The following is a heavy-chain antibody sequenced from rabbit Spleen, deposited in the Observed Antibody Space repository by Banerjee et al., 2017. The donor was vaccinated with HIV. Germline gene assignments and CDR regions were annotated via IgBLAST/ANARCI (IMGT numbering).Heavy chain of an antibody. CDR1: GFSFSDRDV. CDR3: ARDLVGVIGWNFYL. J-gene: IGHJ4*01. D-gene: IGHD1-1*01. V-gene: IGHV1S40*01. Sequence: QSLEESGGGLVQPEGSLTLTCKASGFSFSDRDVMCWVRQAPGKGLEWIACINAATGKPVYATWAKGRFTISRTSSTTVTLRMTSLTAADRATYFCARDLVGVIGWNFYLWGQGTLVTV. CDR2: INAATGKP.